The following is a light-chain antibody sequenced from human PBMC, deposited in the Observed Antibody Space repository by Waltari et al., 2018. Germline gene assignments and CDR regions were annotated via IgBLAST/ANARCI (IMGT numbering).Light chain of an antibody. V-gene: IGLV2-14*01. CDR1: SRDIGGFDY. CDR2: NVS. Sequence: QSALTQPASVSGSPGQSITISCTGTSRDIGGFDYFSWYQQHPGKGPRLVIHNVSQRPSGVSNRFSGSKSGNTASLTISGLQAEDEADYYCISYTSRTTYVFGTGTKV. CDR3: ISYTSRTTYV. J-gene: IGLJ1*01.